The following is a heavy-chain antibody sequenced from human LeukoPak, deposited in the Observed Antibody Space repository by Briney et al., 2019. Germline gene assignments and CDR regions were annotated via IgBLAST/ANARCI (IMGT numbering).Heavy chain of an antibody. Sequence: PGGSLRLSCAASGFTFSSYAMSWVRQAGGKGLEWVSAISGSGGSTYYADSVKGRFTISRDNSKNTLYLQMNSLRAEDTAVYYCAKSSDYYDSSRFDYWGQGTLVTVSS. CDR1: GFTFSSYA. CDR3: AKSSDYYDSSRFDY. V-gene: IGHV3-23*01. D-gene: IGHD3-22*01. J-gene: IGHJ4*02. CDR2: ISGSGGST.